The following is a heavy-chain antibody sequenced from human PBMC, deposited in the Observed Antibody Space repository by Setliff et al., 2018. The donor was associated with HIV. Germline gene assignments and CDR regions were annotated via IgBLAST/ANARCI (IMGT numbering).Heavy chain of an antibody. V-gene: IGHV4-61*09. Sequence: PSETLSLTCKVSGDSISSGGYYWTWIRKPAGKGLEWIGHIYTSGSTNYNPSLKSRVTISVDTSKTQFSLRLSSVTAADTAVYYCARASVGATGLYAFDIWGQGTRVTVSS. D-gene: IGHD1-26*01. CDR3: ARASVGATGLYAFDI. J-gene: IGHJ3*02. CDR1: GDSISSGGYY. CDR2: IYTSGST.